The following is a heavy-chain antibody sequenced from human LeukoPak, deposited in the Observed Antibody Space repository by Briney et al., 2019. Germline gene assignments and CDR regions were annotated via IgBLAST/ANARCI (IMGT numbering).Heavy chain of an antibody. CDR3: ARGDYFLDY. J-gene: IGHJ4*02. V-gene: IGHV4-59*01. Sequence: SETLSLTCAVYGGSFSGYYWSWIRQPPGKGLEWIGYIYYSGSTNYNPSLKSRLTISVDTSKNQFSLKLSSVTAADTAVYYCARGDYFLDYWGQGTLVTVSS. CDR1: GGSFSGYY. D-gene: IGHD4-17*01. CDR2: IYYSGST.